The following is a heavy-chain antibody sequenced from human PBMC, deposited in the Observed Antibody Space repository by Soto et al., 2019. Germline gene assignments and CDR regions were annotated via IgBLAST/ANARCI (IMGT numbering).Heavy chain of an antibody. CDR2: IFPGDSDT. CDR1: GDNFVAYW. D-gene: IGHD1-7*01. V-gene: IGHV5-51*01. Sequence: PGDPLKITCKCSGDNFVAYWIGGGRQLPGKGLERMGIIFPGDSDTRYRPSFQGQVTISVDRSINTAYLQLSSLKASDTAMYFCARGGIIGTPLDYWGQGTQVTVSS. J-gene: IGHJ4*02. CDR3: ARGGIIGTPLDY.